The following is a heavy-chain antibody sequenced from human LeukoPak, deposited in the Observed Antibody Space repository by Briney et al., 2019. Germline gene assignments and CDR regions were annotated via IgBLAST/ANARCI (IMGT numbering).Heavy chain of an antibody. CDR2: ISSSASTI. D-gene: IGHD3-3*01. Sequence: GSLRLSCAASGFTFSDYYMSWIRQAPGKGLEWVSYISSSASTIYYADSVRGRFTISRDNAKNSLYLQVDSLRAEDTAVYYCARTYYDFWSAYPDYWGQGTLVTVSS. V-gene: IGHV3-11*04. CDR3: ARTYYDFWSAYPDY. CDR1: GFTFSDYY. J-gene: IGHJ4*02.